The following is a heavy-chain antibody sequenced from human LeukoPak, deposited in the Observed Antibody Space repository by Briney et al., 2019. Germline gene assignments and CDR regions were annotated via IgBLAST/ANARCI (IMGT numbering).Heavy chain of an antibody. CDR1: GYTFTGHY. V-gene: IGHV1-2*02. CDR2: TNPNSGGT. J-gene: IGHJ4*02. Sequence: EASVKVSCKASGYTFTGHYMHWVRQAPGQGLEWMGWTNPNSGGTNYAQKFQGRVTMTRDTSISTAYMELSRLRSDDTAVYYCARGEHDYGDHDFDYWGQGTLVTVSS. CDR3: ARGEHDYGDHDFDY. D-gene: IGHD4-17*01.